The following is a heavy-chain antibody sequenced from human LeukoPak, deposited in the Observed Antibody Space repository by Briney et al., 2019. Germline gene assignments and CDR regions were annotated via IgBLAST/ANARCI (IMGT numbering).Heavy chain of an antibody. CDR3: AKERYFDWLLFSAY. CDR1: GFTFSSYA. D-gene: IGHD3-9*01. J-gene: IGHJ4*02. Sequence: GGSLRLSCAASGFTFSSYAMSWVRQAPGKGVEWVSAISGSGGSTYYADSVKGGFTISRDNSKNTLYLQMNSLRAEDTAVYYCAKERYFDWLLFSAYWGQGTLVTVSS. CDR2: ISGSGGST. V-gene: IGHV3-23*01.